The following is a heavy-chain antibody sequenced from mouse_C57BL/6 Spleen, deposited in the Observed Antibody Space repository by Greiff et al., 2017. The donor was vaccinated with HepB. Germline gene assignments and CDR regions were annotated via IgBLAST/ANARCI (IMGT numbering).Heavy chain of an antibody. J-gene: IGHJ2*01. CDR3: ARWGVVPLDY. D-gene: IGHD1-1*01. CDR1: GYTFTSYW. CDR2: IHPNSGST. V-gene: IGHV1-64*01. Sequence: QVQLQQPGAELVKPGASVKLSRKASGYTFTSYWMHWVKQRPGQGLEWIGMIHPNSGSTNYNEKFKSKATLTVDKSSSTAYMQLSSLTSEDSAVYYCARWGVVPLDYWGQGTTLTVSS.